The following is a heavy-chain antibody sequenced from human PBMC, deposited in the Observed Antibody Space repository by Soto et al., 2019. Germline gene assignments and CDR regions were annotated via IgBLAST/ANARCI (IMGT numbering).Heavy chain of an antibody. CDR1: GGSFSGYY. V-gene: IGHV4-34*01. D-gene: IGHD1-26*01. Sequence: SETLSLTCAVYGGSFSGYYWSWIRQPPGKGLEWIGEINHSGSTNYNPSLKSRVTISVDTSKNQFSLKLSSVTAADTAVYYCARQGSEWELHEEGDYYYHYGIDVWGQGTTVTVFS. CDR3: ARQGSEWELHEEGDYYYHYGIDV. J-gene: IGHJ6*02. CDR2: INHSGST.